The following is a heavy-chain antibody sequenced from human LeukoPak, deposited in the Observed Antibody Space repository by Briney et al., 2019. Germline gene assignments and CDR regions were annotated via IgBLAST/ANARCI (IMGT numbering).Heavy chain of an antibody. V-gene: IGHV3-23*01. J-gene: IGHJ4*02. CDR2: VNGSGDTT. CDR1: GFIFSNYA. Sequence: GGSLRLSCAASGFIFSNYAMSWVRQAPGKGPEWVSAVNGSGDTTYYADSVKGRFTISRDNSKNTLYLQMNSLRVEDTAVYYCASLSEEGDYWGQGTLVTVSS. CDR3: ASLSEEGDY.